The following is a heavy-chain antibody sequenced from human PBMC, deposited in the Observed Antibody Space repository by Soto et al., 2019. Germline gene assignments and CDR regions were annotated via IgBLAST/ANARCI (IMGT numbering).Heavy chain of an antibody. CDR1: GGPISSSSYY. J-gene: IGHJ4*02. Sequence: PSETLSLTCTVSGGPISSSSYYWGWIRQPPGKGLEWIGSIYYSGSTYYNPSLKSRVTISVDTSKNQFSLKLSSVTAADTAVYYCARQDGDGGFDYWGQGTLVTVSS. CDR3: ARQDGDGGFDY. V-gene: IGHV4-39*01. CDR2: IYYSGST. D-gene: IGHD2-15*01.